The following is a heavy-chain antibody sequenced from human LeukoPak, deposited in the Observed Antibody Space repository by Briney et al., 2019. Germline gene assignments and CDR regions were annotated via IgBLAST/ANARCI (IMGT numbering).Heavy chain of an antibody. CDR2: INDSGTT. V-gene: IGHV4-39*07. CDR1: SGSISISNYY. J-gene: IGHJ4*02. Sequence: SETLSLTCTVSSGSISISNYYWGWIRQPPGKGLEWIGDINDSGTTKYNPTLKSRVTISIDSSKRQFSLKVKSVTAADTAVYYCARLPLGAFGEVLNFDYWGQGTPVTVSS. D-gene: IGHD3-10*01. CDR3: ARLPLGAFGEVLNFDY.